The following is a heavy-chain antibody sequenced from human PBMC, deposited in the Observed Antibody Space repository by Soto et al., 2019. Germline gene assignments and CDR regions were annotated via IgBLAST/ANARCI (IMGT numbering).Heavy chain of an antibody. V-gene: IGHV3-49*04. CDR3: TRVGKFDY. Sequence: EVQLLESGGGLVQPGRSLRLSCTGSGFTFADYTMSWVRQAPGKGLEWVGLIRSEANGGTTHYAASVHGGFIISRDDSRGIAFLQMNNLKSEDTAVYYYTRVGKFDYWGQGTLVTVSS. J-gene: IGHJ4*02. CDR2: IRSEANGGTT. D-gene: IGHD1-26*01. CDR1: GFTFADYT.